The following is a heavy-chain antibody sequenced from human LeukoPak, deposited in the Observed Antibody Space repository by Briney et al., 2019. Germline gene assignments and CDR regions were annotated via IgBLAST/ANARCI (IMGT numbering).Heavy chain of an antibody. CDR3: AKSPSGSYYIDY. CDR2: ISYDGSNK. D-gene: IGHD1-26*01. V-gene: IGHV3-30*18. CDR1: GFTFSSYG. J-gene: IGHJ4*02. Sequence: GGSLRLSCAASGFTFSSYGMHWVRQAPGKGLEWVAVISYDGSNKYYADSVKGRFTISRDNSKNTLYLQMNSLRAEDTAVYYCAKSPSGSYYIDYWGQGTLVTVSS.